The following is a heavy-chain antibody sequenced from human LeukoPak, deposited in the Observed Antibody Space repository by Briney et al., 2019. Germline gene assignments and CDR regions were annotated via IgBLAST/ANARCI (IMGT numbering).Heavy chain of an antibody. V-gene: IGHV4-61*09. CDR3: ARFEGYDILTGYSYYFDY. CDR1: GGSISSGSYY. CDR2: VYSSGST. Sequence: PSQTLSLTCTVSGGSISSGSYYWSWIRQPAGKGLEWIGYVYSSGSTNYSPSFKSRVTILVDTSKNQFSLKLSSVNAADTAVYYCARFEGYDILTGYSYYFDYWGQGTLVTVSS. D-gene: IGHD3-9*01. J-gene: IGHJ4*02.